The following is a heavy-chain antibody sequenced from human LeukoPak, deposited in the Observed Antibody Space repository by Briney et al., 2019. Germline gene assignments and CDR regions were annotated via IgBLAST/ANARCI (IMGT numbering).Heavy chain of an antibody. CDR2: ISGSGGST. J-gene: IGHJ4*02. CDR1: GFTFSSYA. Sequence: GGSLRLSCAASGFTFSSYAMSWVRQAPGKGLEWVSAISGSGGSTYYADSVKGRFTISRDNSKNTLYLQMNSLRAEDTAVYYCAIHASNYDYVWGSYRELNYFDYWGQGTLVTVSS. CDR3: AIHASNYDYVWGSYRELNYFDY. D-gene: IGHD3-16*02. V-gene: IGHV3-23*01.